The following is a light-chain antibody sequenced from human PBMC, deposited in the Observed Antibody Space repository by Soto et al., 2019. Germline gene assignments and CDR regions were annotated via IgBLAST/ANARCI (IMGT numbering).Light chain of an antibody. J-gene: IGLJ1*01. Sequence: QSALTQPPSVSGSPGQSVAISCTGTSSDVGGYNYVSWYQQHPGKAPKFMIYDVTKRPSGVPDRFSGSKSGNTASLTISGLQAEDEADYYCCSYAGTSYVFGTGTKVTVL. CDR3: CSYAGTSYV. CDR2: DVT. CDR1: SSDVGGYNY. V-gene: IGLV2-11*01.